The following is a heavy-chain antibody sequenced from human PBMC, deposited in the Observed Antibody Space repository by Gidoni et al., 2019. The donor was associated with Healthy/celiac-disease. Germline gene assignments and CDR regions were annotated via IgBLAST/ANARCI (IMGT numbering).Heavy chain of an antibody. CDR3: AKDMRMSYGMDV. V-gene: IGHV3-9*01. D-gene: IGHD2-15*01. Sequence: EVQLVESGGGLVQPGRSLRLSCAASGFTFDDYAMHWVRQAPGKGLEWVSGISWNSGSIGYADSVKGRFTISRDNAKNSLYLQMNSLRAEDTALYYCAKDMRMSYGMDVWGQGTTVTVSS. J-gene: IGHJ6*02. CDR1: GFTFDDYA. CDR2: ISWNSGSI.